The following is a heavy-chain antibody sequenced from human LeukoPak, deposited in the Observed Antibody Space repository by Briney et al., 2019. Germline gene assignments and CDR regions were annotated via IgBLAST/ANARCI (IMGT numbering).Heavy chain of an antibody. D-gene: IGHD6-19*01. CDR1: GYTFTGYY. CDR3: ARTYSSLGAFDI. V-gene: IGHV1-2*02. Sequence: ASVKVSCKASGYTFTGYYMHWVRQAPGQGLEWMGWINPNSGGTNYARKFQGRVTMTRDTSISTAYMELSRLRSDDTAVYYCARTYSSLGAFDIWGQGTMVTVSS. CDR2: INPNSGGT. J-gene: IGHJ3*02.